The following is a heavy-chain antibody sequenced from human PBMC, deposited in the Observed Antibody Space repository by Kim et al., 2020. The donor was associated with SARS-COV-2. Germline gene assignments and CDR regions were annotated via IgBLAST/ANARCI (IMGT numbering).Heavy chain of an antibody. Sequence: GGSLRLSCAASGFSFSGYWMHWVRQGPGKGLVWVSRIDSGGTTTIYADSVEGRFTVSRDNAKNTLFLQMTSLRVEDTGVYYCTRDPLAFGTTFDYWGQGT. D-gene: IGHD3-3*02. CDR3: TRDPLAFGTTFDY. CDR2: IDSGGTTT. CDR1: GFSFSGYW. V-gene: IGHV3-74*01. J-gene: IGHJ4*02.